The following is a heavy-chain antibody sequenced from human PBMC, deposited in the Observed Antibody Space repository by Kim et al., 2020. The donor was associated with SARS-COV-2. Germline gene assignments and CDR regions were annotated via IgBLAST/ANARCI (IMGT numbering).Heavy chain of an antibody. J-gene: IGHJ4*02. Sequence: DSVKGRFTIARDNAKNSLYLQMNSLRAEDTALYYCAKAPYGVGATNYFDYWGQGTLVTVSS. CDR3: AKAPYGVGATNYFDY. D-gene: IGHD1-26*01. V-gene: IGHV3-9*01.